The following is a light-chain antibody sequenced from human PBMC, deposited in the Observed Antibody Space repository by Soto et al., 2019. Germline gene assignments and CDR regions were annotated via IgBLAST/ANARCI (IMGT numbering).Light chain of an antibody. CDR1: QSIGSW. V-gene: IGKV1-5*03. CDR2: KAS. J-gene: IGKJ2*01. Sequence: ASVGDTVIITCWARQSIGSWLAWYQQKPGKAPKLLIYKASSLESGVPSRFSGSGSGTEFTLTISSLQPDDFATYYCQQYNSYSQAYTFGQGTKVDNK. CDR3: QQYNSYSQAYT.